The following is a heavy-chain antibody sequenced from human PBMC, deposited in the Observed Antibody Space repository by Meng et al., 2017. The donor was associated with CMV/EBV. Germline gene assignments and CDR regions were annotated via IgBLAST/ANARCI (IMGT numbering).Heavy chain of an antibody. Sequence: QVQLVQSGAEVQKPXXSXKGXCKASGYTFTSYGISWVRQAPGQGLEWMGWISAYNGNTNYAQKLQGRVTMTTDTSTSTAYMELRSLRSDDTAVYYCARSDYDILTGYDYWGQGTLVTVSS. V-gene: IGHV1-18*01. CDR1: GYTFTSYG. CDR3: ARSDYDILTGYDY. D-gene: IGHD3-9*01. CDR2: ISAYNGNT. J-gene: IGHJ4*02.